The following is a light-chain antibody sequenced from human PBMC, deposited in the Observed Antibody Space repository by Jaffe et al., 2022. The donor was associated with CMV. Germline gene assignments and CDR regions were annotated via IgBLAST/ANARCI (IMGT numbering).Light chain of an antibody. CDR2: DAS. CDR1: QTVNSY. CDR3: QHRYRT. V-gene: IGKV3-11*01. Sequence: EIVLTQSPATLTLSPGERATLSCRASQTVNSYLAWYQQKPGQAPSLLIYDASNRAAGIPARFSGSGSGTDFTLTISNLEPEDFAVYYCQHRYRTFGQGTRLEIK. J-gene: IGKJ5*01.